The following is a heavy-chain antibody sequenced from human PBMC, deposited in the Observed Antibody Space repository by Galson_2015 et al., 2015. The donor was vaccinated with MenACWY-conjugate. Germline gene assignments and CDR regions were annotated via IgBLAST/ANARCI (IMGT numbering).Heavy chain of an antibody. J-gene: IGHJ4*02. V-gene: IGHV4-4*02. D-gene: IGHD5-12*01. Sequence: DTLSLTCAVSGDSISYTNWWTWVRQPPGRDLEWIGEIYHTGHTRYNPSLKSRVIISVDKPKNWFSLKLSSVTAADTVVYYCARLHRVATGFDNWGQGTLVFVSS. CDR1: GDSISYTNW. CDR3: ARLHRVATGFDN. CDR2: IYHTGHT.